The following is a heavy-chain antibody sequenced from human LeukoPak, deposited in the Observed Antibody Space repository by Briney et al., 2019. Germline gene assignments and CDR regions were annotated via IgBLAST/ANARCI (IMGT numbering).Heavy chain of an antibody. CDR3: ARGDIVVVPEGFDY. D-gene: IGHD2-2*01. CDR2: INHSGST. CDR1: GGSFSGYY. J-gene: IGHJ4*02. V-gene: IGHV4-34*01. Sequence: SETLSLTCAVYGGSFSGYYWSWIRQPPGKGLEWIGEINHSGSTNYNPSLKSRVTISVDTSKNQFSLKLSSVTAADTAVYYCARGDIVVVPEGFDYWGQGTLVTVSS.